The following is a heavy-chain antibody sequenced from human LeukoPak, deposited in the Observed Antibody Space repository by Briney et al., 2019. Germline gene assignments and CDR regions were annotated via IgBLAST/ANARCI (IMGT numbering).Heavy chain of an antibody. J-gene: IGHJ4*02. CDR1: GDSVSSTSAA. Sequence: SQTLSLTCAISGDSVSSTSAAWTWLRQSPSRGLEWLGRTYYRSKWYSDYAVSVRGRITVNPDTSTNQFSLQLNSVTPEDTAVYYCARYTSSWFFDSWGRGTLVTVSS. CDR2: TYYRSKWYS. CDR3: ARYTSSWFFDS. D-gene: IGHD6-13*01. V-gene: IGHV6-1*01.